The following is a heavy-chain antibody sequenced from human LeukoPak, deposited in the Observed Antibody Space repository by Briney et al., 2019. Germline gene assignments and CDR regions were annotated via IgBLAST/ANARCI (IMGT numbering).Heavy chain of an antibody. CDR1: GFTFSSYA. Sequence: GGSLRLSCAASGFTFSSYAMSWVRQAPGKGLEWVSAISGSGGSTYYADSVKGRFTISRDNAKNSLYLQMNSLRAEDTAVYYCARVGPNLDAFDNWGQGTMVTVSS. J-gene: IGHJ3*02. CDR2: ISGSGGST. V-gene: IGHV3-23*01. CDR3: ARVGPNLDAFDN.